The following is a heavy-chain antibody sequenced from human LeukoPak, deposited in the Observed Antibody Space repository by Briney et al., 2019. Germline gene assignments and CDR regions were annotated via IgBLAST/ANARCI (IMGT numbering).Heavy chain of an antibody. V-gene: IGHV1-69*04. CDR3: ARDRVWGYYDSSGYDHFDY. CDR2: IIPILGIA. CDR1: GYTFTAYY. D-gene: IGHD3-22*01. J-gene: IGHJ4*02. Sequence: SVKVSCKASGYTFTAYYMHWVRQAPGQGLEWMGRIIPILGIANYAQKFQGRVTITADKSTSTAYMELSSLRSEDTAVYYCARDRVWGYYDSSGYDHFDYWGQGTLVTVSS.